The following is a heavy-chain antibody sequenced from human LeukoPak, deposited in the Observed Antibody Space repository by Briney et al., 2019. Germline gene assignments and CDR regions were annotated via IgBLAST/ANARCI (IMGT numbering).Heavy chain of an antibody. D-gene: IGHD6-25*01. CDR3: ARESIGGYGFDY. J-gene: IGHJ4*02. V-gene: IGHV1-18*01. CDR2: ISAQNGNT. CDR1: GYMFTSHG. Sequence: GASVKVSCKSSGYMFTSHGIHWLRQAPGQGLEWVGWISAQNGNTNYMQQFLGRVTMTRDTSASTVYMELRSLKSDDTAVYYCARESIGGYGFDYWGQGTPVTVAS.